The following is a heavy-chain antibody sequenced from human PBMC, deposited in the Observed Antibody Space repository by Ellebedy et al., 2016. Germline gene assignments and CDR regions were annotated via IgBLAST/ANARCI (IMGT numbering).Heavy chain of an antibody. CDR3: ARGGLVTGGPNYDY. V-gene: IGHV1-69*13. CDR2: IIPIFGTA. J-gene: IGHJ4*01. D-gene: IGHD1-26*01. CDR1: GGTFSSYA. Sequence: SVKVSXXASGGTFSSYAISWVRQAPGQGLEWMGGIIPIFGTANYAQKFQGRVTITADESTSTAYMELSSLRSEDTAVYYCARGGLVTGGPNYDYWGQGTLVTVSS.